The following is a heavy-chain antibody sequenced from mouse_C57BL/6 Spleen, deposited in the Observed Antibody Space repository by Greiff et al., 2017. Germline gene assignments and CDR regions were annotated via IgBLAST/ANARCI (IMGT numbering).Heavy chain of an antibody. CDR3: TRQVARGFDY. CDR1: GYTFTDYE. Sequence: VQLKESGAELVRPGASVTLSCKASGYTFTDYEMHWVKQTPVHGLEWIGAIDPETGGTAYNQKFKGKAILTADKSSSTAYMELRSLTSEDSAVYYCTRQVARGFDYWGQGTTLTVSS. V-gene: IGHV1-15*01. J-gene: IGHJ2*01. D-gene: IGHD1-1*01. CDR2: IDPETGGT.